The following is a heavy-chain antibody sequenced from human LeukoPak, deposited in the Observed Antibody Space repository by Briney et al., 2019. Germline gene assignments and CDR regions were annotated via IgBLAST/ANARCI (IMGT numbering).Heavy chain of an antibody. V-gene: IGHV1-69*01. J-gene: IGHJ4*02. CDR3: ARAGSYGDYGGY. CDR1: GYSFSSYW. CDR2: IIPIFGTA. Sequence: HGESLKISCKGSGYSFSSYWIGWVRQAPGQGLEWMGGIIPIFGTANYAQKFQGRVTITADESTSTAYMELSSLRSEDTAVYYCARAGSYGDYGGYWGQGTLVTVSS. D-gene: IGHD4-17*01.